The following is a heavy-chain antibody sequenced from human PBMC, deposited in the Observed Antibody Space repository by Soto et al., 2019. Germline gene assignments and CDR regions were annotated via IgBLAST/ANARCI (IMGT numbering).Heavy chain of an antibody. CDR1: GFTFSSYG. J-gene: IGHJ3*02. CDR3: AKEVGPVLRYFDWPPDAFDI. D-gene: IGHD3-9*01. CDR2: ISGSGGST. V-gene: IGHV3-23*01. Sequence: GGSLRLSCAASGFTFSSYGMSWVRQAPGKGLEWVSAISGSGGSTYYADSVKGRFTISRDNSKNTLYLQMNSLRAEDTAVYYCAKEVGPVLRYFDWPPDAFDIWGQGTMVTVSS.